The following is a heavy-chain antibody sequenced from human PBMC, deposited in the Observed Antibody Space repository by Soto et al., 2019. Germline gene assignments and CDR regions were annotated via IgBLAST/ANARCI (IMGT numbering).Heavy chain of an antibody. V-gene: IGHV4-4*02. CDR1: GGSISSSNW. D-gene: IGHD3-10*01. J-gene: IGHJ5*02. CDR3: ARVLYYGSGSHNWFDP. CDR2: IYHSGST. Sequence: SETLSLTCAVSGGSISSSNWWSWVRQPPGKGLEWIGEIYHSGSTNYNPSLKSRVTISVDKSKNQFSLKLSSVTAADTAVYYCARVLYYGSGSHNWFDPWGQGTLVTVSS.